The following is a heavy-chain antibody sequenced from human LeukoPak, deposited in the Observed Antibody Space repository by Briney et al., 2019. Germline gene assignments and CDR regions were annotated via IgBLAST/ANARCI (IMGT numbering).Heavy chain of an antibody. J-gene: IGHJ3*02. CDR3: ARDNGYSSGWFRDAFDI. CDR1: GFTFSSYW. CDR2: INSDGSST. V-gene: IGHV3-74*01. Sequence: PGGSLRLPCEASGFTFSSYWMHWVRQAPGKGLVWVSRINSDGSSTSYADSVKGRFTISRDNAKNTLYLQMNSLRAEDTAVYYCARDNGYSSGWFRDAFDIWGQGTMVTVSS. D-gene: IGHD6-19*01.